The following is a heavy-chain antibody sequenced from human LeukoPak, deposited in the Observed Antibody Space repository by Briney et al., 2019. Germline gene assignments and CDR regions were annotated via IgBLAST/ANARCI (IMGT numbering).Heavy chain of an antibody. D-gene: IGHD3-3*01. J-gene: IGHJ4*02. Sequence: GGSLRLSCAASGFTFSSYAMSWVRQAPGKGLEWVSAISGSGGSTYYADSVKGRFTISRDNSKNTPYLQMNSLRAEDTAVYYCAKAHDFWSGYYYFDYWGQGTLVTVSS. CDR1: GFTFSSYA. CDR3: AKAHDFWSGYYYFDY. CDR2: ISGSGGST. V-gene: IGHV3-23*01.